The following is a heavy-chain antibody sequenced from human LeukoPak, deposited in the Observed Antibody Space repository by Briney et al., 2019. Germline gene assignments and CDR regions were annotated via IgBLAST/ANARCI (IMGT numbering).Heavy chain of an antibody. J-gene: IGHJ4*02. V-gene: IGHV1-8*03. CDR2: MNPNSGNT. Sequence: ASVKVSCKASGYTFTSYDINWVRQATGQGLEWMGWMNPNSGNTGYAQKFQGRVTITRNTSISTAYMELSSLRSEDTAVYYCTRENSGSSSSLDYWGQGTLVTVSS. D-gene: IGHD6-6*01. CDR1: GYTFTSYD. CDR3: TRENSGSSSSLDY.